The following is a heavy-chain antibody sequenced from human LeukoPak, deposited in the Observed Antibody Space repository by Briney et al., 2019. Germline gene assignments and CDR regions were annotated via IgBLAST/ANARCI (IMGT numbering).Heavy chain of an antibody. CDR1: GFTFSTYW. V-gene: IGHV3-74*01. CDR3: ASKRQQLPTGTFDY. J-gene: IGHJ4*02. CDR2: INGDGTIT. Sequence: PGGSLRLSCSVSGFTFSTYWMHWVRQAPGKGLVWVSRINGDGTITYYADSVKGRFTISRDNAKNTLYLQMNSLRAEDTAVYYCASKRQQLPTGTFDYWGQGTLVTVSS. D-gene: IGHD1-1*01.